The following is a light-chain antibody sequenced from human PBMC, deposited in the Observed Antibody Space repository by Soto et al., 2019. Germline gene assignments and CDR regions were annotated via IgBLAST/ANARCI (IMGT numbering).Light chain of an antibody. J-gene: IGLJ1*01. CDR1: SSNIGAGYD. V-gene: IGLV1-40*01. Sequence: QSVLTQPPSVSGAPGQRVTISCTGSSSNIGAGYDVHWYQQLPGTAPKLLIYGNSNRPSGVPDRFSGSKPGTSASLAITGLQAEDEADYYCQSYYSSLSGYVFGTGTKLTVL. CDR3: QSYYSSLSGYV. CDR2: GNS.